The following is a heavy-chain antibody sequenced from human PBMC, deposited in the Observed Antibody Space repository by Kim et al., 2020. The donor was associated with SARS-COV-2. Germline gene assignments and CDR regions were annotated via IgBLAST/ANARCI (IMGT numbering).Heavy chain of an antibody. V-gene: IGHV5-51*01. CDR1: GYSFTSYW. CDR2: IYPGDSDT. CDR3: ARRFLSHDSSRIRVWYFDL. J-gene: IGHJ2*01. Sequence: GESLKISCKGSGYSFTSYWIGWVRQMPGKGLEWMGIIYPGDSDTRYSPSFQGQVTISADKSTSTAYLQWSSLKASDTAMYYCARRFLSHDSSRIRVWYFDLWGRGTLVTVSS. D-gene: IGHD3-22*01.